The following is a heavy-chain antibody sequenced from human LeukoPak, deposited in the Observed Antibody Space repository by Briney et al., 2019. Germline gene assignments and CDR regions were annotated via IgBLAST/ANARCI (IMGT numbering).Heavy chain of an antibody. D-gene: IGHD6-6*01. CDR3: ARERGWWYSSSNWFDP. J-gene: IGHJ5*02. CDR2: IYYSGST. Sequence: SETLSLTCTVSGGSISSYYWSWIRQPPGKGLEWIGYIYYSGSTNYNPSLKSRVTISVDTSKYQFSLKLSSVTAADTAVYYCARERGWWYSSSNWFDPWGQGTLVTVSS. CDR1: GGSISSYY. V-gene: IGHV4-59*01.